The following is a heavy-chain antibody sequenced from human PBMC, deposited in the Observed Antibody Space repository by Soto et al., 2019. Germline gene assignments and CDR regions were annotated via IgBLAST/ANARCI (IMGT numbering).Heavy chain of an antibody. CDR2: IYYSGST. D-gene: IGHD6-13*01. CDR1: GGSISSSSYY. J-gene: IGHJ5*02. V-gene: IGHV4-39*01. CDR3: ARRYSSSWDGNWFDP. Sequence: SETLSLTCTVSGGSISSSSYYWGWIRQPPGKGLEWIGSIYYSGSTYYNPSLKSRVTISVDTSKNQFSLKLSSVTAADTAVYYCARRYSSSWDGNWFDPWGQGTLVTVSS.